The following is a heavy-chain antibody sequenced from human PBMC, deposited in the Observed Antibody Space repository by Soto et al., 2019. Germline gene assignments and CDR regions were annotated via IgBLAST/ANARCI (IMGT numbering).Heavy chain of an antibody. CDR1: GGTFSSYA. CDR2: ISAYNGNT. D-gene: IGHD3-10*01. Sequence: ASVKVSCKASGGTFSSYAISWVRQAPGQGLEWMGWISAYNGNTNYAQKLQGRVTMTTDTSTSTAYMELRSLRSDDTAVYYCSITMVRGVLYYFDYWGQGTLVTVSS. V-gene: IGHV1-18*01. J-gene: IGHJ4*02. CDR3: SITMVRGVLYYFDY.